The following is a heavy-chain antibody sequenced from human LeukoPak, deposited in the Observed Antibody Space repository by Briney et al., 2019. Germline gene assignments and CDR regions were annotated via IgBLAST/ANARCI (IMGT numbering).Heavy chain of an antibody. Sequence: PGGSLRLSCAASGLTFTDFWMNWVRLAPGRGLEWLANINPDGNEKYYVDSVKGRFAMSRDNAKNEVYLEMNSLRAEDTGVYYCSGRGSSRSPRAYWGQGTLVSVSS. J-gene: IGHJ4*02. V-gene: IGHV3-7*01. D-gene: IGHD6-13*01. CDR3: SGRGSSRSPRAY. CDR2: INPDGNEK. CDR1: GLTFTDFW.